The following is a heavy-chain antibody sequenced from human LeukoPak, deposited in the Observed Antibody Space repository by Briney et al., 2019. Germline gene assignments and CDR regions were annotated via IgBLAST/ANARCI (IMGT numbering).Heavy chain of an antibody. CDR1: GFTFSSYA. V-gene: IGHV3-64*01. J-gene: IGHJ4*02. D-gene: IGHD3-22*01. CDR2: ISSNGGST. Sequence: PGGSLRLSCAASGFTFSSYAMHWVRQAPGKGLEYVSAISSNGGSTYYANSVKGRFTISRDNSKNTLYLQMGSLRAEDMAVYYCARSPPIDYYDSSGSFDYWGQGTLVTVSS. CDR3: ARSPPIDYYDSSGSFDY.